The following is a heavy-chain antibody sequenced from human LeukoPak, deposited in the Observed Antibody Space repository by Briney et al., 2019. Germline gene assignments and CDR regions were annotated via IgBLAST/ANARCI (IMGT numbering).Heavy chain of an antibody. V-gene: IGHV4-30-4*08. D-gene: IGHD3-22*01. CDR1: GGSISSGGYY. CDR3: ARDRISSGYSFDY. J-gene: IGHJ4*02. Sequence: QVQLQESGPGLVKPSQTLSLTCTVSGGSISSGGYYWSWIRQHPGKGLEWIGYIFYSGSTYYHPSLKSRVTISVDTSKNQFSLKLSSVTAADTAVYYCARDRISSGYSFDYWGQGTLVTVSS. CDR2: IFYSGST.